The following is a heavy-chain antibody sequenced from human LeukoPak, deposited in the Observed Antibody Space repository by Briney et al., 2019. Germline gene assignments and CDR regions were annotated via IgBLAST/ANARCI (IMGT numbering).Heavy chain of an antibody. J-gene: IGHJ6*03. D-gene: IGHD6-13*01. CDR3: ARGSLTSGYSSSWYLGYYYYYMDV. Sequence: SETLSLTCTVSGYSISSGYYWGWIRQPPGKGLEWIGYIYYSGSTNYNPSLKSRVTISVDTSKNQFSLKLSPVTAADTAVYYCARGSLTSGYSSSWYLGYYYYYMDVWGKGTTVTISS. V-gene: IGHV4-61*01. CDR1: GYSISSGYY. CDR2: IYYSGST.